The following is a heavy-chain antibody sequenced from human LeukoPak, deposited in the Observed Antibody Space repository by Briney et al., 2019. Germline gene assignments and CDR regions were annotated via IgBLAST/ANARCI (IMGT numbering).Heavy chain of an antibody. CDR1: GFTFSSYG. J-gene: IGHJ6*03. V-gene: IGHV3-30*02. CDR3: AKGGKRDYYYHMDV. CDR2: IRYDGSNK. Sequence: GGSLRLSCAASGFTFSSYGMHWVRQAPGKGLEWVAFIRYDGSNKYYADSVKGRFTISRDNSKNTLYLQMNSLRAEDTAVYYCAKGGKRDYYYHMDVWGKGTTVTISS. D-gene: IGHD4-23*01.